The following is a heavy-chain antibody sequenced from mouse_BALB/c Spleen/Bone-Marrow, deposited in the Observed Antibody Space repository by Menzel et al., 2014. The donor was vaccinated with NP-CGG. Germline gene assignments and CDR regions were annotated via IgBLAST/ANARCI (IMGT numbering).Heavy chain of an antibody. CDR3: ARWGWSFDY. CDR1: GYTFSDYW. Sequence: QVQLQQPGAELMKPGASVKVSCKATGYTFSDYWIEWVKQRPGHGLEWIGEILPGSGSTNCNEKFKGKATFTVEASSNTAYMDLSSLTSEDSAVYFCARWGWSFDYWGQGTTLTVSS. J-gene: IGHJ2*01. CDR2: ILPGSGST. D-gene: IGHD2-3*01. V-gene: IGHV1-9*01.